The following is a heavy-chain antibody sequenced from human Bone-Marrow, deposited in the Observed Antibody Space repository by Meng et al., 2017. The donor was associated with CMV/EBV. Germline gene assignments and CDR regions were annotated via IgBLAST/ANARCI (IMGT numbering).Heavy chain of an antibody. J-gene: IGHJ6*02. V-gene: IGHV1-2*02. CDR1: GYTFTGYY. Sequence: ASVKVSCKASGYTFTGYYMHWVRQAPGQGLEWMGWINPNSGGTNYAQKFQGGVTMTRDTSISTAYMELSRLRSDDTAVYYCARGGAVAGTLRYYGMDVWGQGTTVPFAS. CDR3: ARGGAVAGTLRYYGMDV. CDR2: INPNSGGT. D-gene: IGHD6-19*01.